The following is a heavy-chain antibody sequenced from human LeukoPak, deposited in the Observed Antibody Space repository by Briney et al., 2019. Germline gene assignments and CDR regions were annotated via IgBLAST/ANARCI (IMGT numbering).Heavy chain of an antibody. Sequence: GGSLRLSCAASGFTFSNYDMGWVRQAPGEGLEWVSSISAGGGAIYYADSVKGRFTISRDNSKNTLDLQLNSLRAEDTAVYYCAKDRARAAAGFFDYWGQGTLVTVTS. J-gene: IGHJ4*02. CDR2: ISAGGGAI. CDR1: GFTFSNYD. V-gene: IGHV3-23*01. CDR3: AKDRARAAAGFFDY. D-gene: IGHD6-13*01.